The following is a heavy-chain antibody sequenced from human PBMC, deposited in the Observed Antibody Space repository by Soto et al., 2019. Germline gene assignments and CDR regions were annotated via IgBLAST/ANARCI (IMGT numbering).Heavy chain of an antibody. Sequence: QVQLVQSGAEVKKRGSSVKVSCKASGGTFSSYAISWVRQAPGQGLEWMGGIIPIFGTANYAQKFQGRVTITADKSTSTAYMELSSLRSEDTAVYYCARPSDQLLAVAGMGVYYYYGMDVWGQGTTVTVSS. V-gene: IGHV1-69*06. CDR1: GGTFSSYA. J-gene: IGHJ6*02. D-gene: IGHD6-19*01. CDR2: IIPIFGTA. CDR3: ARPSDQLLAVAGMGVYYYYGMDV.